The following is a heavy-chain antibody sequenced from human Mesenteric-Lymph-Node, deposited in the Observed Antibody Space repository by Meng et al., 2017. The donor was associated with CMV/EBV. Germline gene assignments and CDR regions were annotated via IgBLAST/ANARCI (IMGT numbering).Heavy chain of an antibody. CDR3: ASGTEFTDIVATKFDY. Sequence: SGDTFNHGFKWVRQGPAQGLEWMGGIIPMFGTSIYAPKFQGRVSITRDKSTSTGYMELSGLTSEDTAVYYCASGTEFTDIVATKFDYWGLGTLVTVSS. V-gene: IGHV1-69*05. D-gene: IGHD5-12*01. CDR2: IIPMFGTS. CDR1: GDTFNHG. J-gene: IGHJ4*02.